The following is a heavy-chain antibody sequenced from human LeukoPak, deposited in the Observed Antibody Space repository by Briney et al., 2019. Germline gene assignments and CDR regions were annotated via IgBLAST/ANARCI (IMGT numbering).Heavy chain of an antibody. CDR3: ARERMVRGVITTLHY. D-gene: IGHD3-10*01. Sequence: GASVKVSCKASGYTFTGYYMRWVRQAPGQGLEWMGWINPNSGGTNYAQKFQGRVTMTRDTSISTAYMELSRLRSDDTAVYYCARERMVRGVITTLHYWGQGTLVTVSS. CDR1: GYTFTGYY. J-gene: IGHJ4*02. CDR2: INPNSGGT. V-gene: IGHV1-2*02.